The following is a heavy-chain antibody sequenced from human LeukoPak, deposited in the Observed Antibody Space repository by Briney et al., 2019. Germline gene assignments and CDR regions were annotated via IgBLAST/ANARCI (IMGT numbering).Heavy chain of an antibody. D-gene: IGHD2-2*01. V-gene: IGHV4-4*07. CDR3: AREWGSTSPRPLDS. J-gene: IGHJ4*02. CDR1: GGSIRGYY. Sequence: SETLSLTCTVSGGSIRGYYWTWIRQPAGKGLEWIGRIYTFDNTNYNPSLKSRVTMSIDTSNNQFSLKLDSVTAVDTAIYYCAREWGSTSPRPLDSWGQGSLVTVSS. CDR2: IYTFDNT.